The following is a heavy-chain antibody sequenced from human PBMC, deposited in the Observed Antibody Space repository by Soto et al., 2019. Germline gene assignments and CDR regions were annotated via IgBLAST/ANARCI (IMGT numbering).Heavy chain of an antibody. Sequence: SVKVSCKASGGTFSSYAISWVRQAPGQGLEWMGGIIPIFGTANYAQKFQGRVTITADESTSTAYMELSSLRSEDTAVYYCARDCSGGSCYLGLDYWGQGTLVTVSS. CDR2: IIPIFGTA. CDR1: GGTFSSYA. J-gene: IGHJ4*02. V-gene: IGHV1-69*13. CDR3: ARDCSGGSCYLGLDY. D-gene: IGHD2-15*01.